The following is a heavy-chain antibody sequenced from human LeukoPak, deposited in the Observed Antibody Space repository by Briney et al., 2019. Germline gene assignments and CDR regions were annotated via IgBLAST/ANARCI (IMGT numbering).Heavy chain of an antibody. Sequence: PSQTLSLTCTVSGGSISSGGYYWSWIHQHPGTGLEWIGYIYYSGSTYYNPSLKSRVTISVDTSKNQFSLKLSSVTAADTAVYYCAREGYCSSTSCYDYYMDVWGKGTTVTVSS. D-gene: IGHD2-2*01. CDR2: IYYSGST. CDR3: AREGYCSSTSCYDYYMDV. V-gene: IGHV4-31*03. J-gene: IGHJ6*03. CDR1: GGSISSGGYY.